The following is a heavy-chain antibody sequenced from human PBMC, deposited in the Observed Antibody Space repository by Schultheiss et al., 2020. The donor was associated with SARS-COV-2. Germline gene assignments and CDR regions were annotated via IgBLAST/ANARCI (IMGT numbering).Heavy chain of an antibody. V-gene: IGHV3-30*04. CDR2: ISYDGSNK. CDR3: AKGWRRWLQDWYFDL. D-gene: IGHD5-24*01. CDR1: GFTFSSYA. Sequence: GGSLRLSCAASGFTFSSYAMHWVRQAPGKGLEWVAVISYDGSNKYYADSVKGRFTISRDNSKNTLYLQMNSLRAEDTALYYCAKGWRRWLQDWYFDLWGRGTLVTVSS. J-gene: IGHJ2*01.